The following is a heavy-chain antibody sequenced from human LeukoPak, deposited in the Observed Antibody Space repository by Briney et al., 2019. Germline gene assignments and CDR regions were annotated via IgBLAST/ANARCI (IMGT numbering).Heavy chain of an antibody. J-gene: IGHJ4*02. Sequence: GASVKVSCKASGGTFSSYAISWVRQAPGQGLERMGRIIPIFGTANYAQKFQGRVTITTDESTSTAYMELSSLRSEDTAVYYCARDSSGYYPFDYWGQGTLVTVSS. CDR3: ARDSSGYYPFDY. CDR1: GGTFSSYA. D-gene: IGHD3-22*01. CDR2: IIPIFGTA. V-gene: IGHV1-69*05.